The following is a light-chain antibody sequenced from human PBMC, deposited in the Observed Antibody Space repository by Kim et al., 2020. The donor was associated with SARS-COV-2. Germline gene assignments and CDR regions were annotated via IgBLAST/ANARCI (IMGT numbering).Light chain of an antibody. J-gene: IGLJ3*02. Sequence: LGQTSRLTSQGDSIRSYYASWYQEKPGEAAVLVSYGKSNRPSGIPDRFSGSSAGNTAALTVTGAQAEDEADYSCNSRDSSGNRLVFGGGTQLSVL. CDR2: GKS. CDR1: SIRSYY. V-gene: IGLV3-19*01. CDR3: NSRDSSGNRLV.